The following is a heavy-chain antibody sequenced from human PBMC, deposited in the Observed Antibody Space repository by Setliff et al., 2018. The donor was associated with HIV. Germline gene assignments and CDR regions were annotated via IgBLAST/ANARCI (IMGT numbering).Heavy chain of an antibody. V-gene: IGHV3-74*01. D-gene: IGHD5-12*01. Sequence: TGGSLRLSCAASGFTVSSYLMHWVRQAPGKGLVWVSHINSDGSSTNYADSVKGRFTISRDDAKNTLYLQMNSLRAEDTALYYCAREIKMATILGWTYYFDYWGQGTLVTVSS. CDR2: INSDGSST. J-gene: IGHJ4*02. CDR3: AREIKMATILGWTYYFDY. CDR1: GFTVSSYL.